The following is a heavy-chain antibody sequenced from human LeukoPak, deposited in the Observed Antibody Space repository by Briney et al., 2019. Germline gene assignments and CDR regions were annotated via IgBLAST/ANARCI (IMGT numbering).Heavy chain of an antibody. CDR1: GVTFSNVW. D-gene: IGHD3-3*01. Sequence: GGSLRLSCAASGVTFSNVWMNWVRQAPGKGLEWIGRIKKKIEGGTTASPAPAKVISTIARDHSKTTLYLQVNSLKTEDTAIYYCTTRIITTSDFWGQGPLVTVSA. V-gene: IGHV3-15*01. CDR3: TTRIITTSDF. CDR2: IKKKIEGGTT. J-gene: IGHJ4*02.